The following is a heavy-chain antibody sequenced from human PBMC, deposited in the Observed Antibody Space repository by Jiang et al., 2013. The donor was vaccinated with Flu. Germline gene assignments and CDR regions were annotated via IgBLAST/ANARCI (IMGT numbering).Heavy chain of an antibody. J-gene: IGHJ4*02. CDR1: GGSISGSNFY. CDR2: IYSGST. CDR3: ARSFPSQQDLLDN. V-gene: IGHV4-39*07. Sequence: GGSISGSNFYWGWIRQPPGKGLEWIGSIYSGSTYYNPSLKSRVTISVDTSKNQFSLNLSSVTAADTAVYYCARSFPSQQDLLDNWGQGTLVTVSS. D-gene: IGHD1/OR15-1a*01.